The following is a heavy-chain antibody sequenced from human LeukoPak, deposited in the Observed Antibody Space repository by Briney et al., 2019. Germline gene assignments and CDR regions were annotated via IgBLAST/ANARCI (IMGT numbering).Heavy chain of an antibody. Sequence: PGGSLRLSCAASGFTFSSYSMNWVRQAPGKGLEWVSYISSSSSTIYYTDSVEGRFTISRYNAKSSLCLKMNSLRAEDTAVYYCARVRLLEWLDAFDIWGQGTMVTVSS. CDR2: ISSSSSTI. D-gene: IGHD3-3*01. CDR1: GFTFSSYS. V-gene: IGHV3-48*01. CDR3: ARVRLLEWLDAFDI. J-gene: IGHJ3*02.